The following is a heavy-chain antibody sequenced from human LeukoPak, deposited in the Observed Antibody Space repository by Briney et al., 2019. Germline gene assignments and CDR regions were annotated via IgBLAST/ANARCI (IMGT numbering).Heavy chain of an antibody. J-gene: IGHJ4*02. CDR2: ISGSGGST. CDR3: ARVPAAKPFDY. CDR1: GFTFSSYA. D-gene: IGHD2-2*01. Sequence: GGSLRLSCAASGFTFSSYAMSWVRQAPGKGLEWVSAISGSGGSTYYADSVKGRFTISRDSPKNTLYLQMNSLRAEDTAVYYCARVPAAKPFDYWGQGTLVTVSS. V-gene: IGHV3-23*01.